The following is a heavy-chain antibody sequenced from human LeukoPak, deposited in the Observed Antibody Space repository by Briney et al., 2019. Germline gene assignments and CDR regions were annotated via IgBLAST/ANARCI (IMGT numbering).Heavy chain of an antibody. CDR2: TSSGGELT. Sequence: GGSLRLSCAASGFTFSIYAMSWVRQGTGKGLEWVSTTSSGGELTFYADSVKGRFTISRDNSKNTLYLQMNSLRAEDTAVYYCAKDRPNYYHDNGHYYRRGGDCWGQGTLVTVSS. CDR3: AKDRPNYYHDNGHYYRRGGDC. J-gene: IGHJ4*02. D-gene: IGHD3-22*01. V-gene: IGHV3-23*01. CDR1: GFTFSIYA.